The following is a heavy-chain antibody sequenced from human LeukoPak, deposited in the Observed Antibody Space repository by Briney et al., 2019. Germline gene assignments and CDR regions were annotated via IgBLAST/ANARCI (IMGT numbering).Heavy chain of an antibody. J-gene: IGHJ4*02. CDR2: IRDSAYRT. CDR3: ARAPTFSGWFDY. Sequence: PGGSLRLSCAASRFTFSNYAMSWVRQAPGKGLEWVSSIRDSAYRTYYADSVKGRFTISRDNAKNSLYLQMNSLRVEDTAVYYCARAPTFSGWFDYWGQGTLVTVSS. V-gene: IGHV3-23*01. D-gene: IGHD6-19*01. CDR1: RFTFSNYA.